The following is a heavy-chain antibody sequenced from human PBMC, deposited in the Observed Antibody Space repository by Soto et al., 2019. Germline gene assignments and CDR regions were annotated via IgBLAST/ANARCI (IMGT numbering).Heavy chain of an antibody. D-gene: IGHD5-12*01. CDR3: AKDRRDGYNSGYYYYGMDV. CDR2: ISYDGSNK. V-gene: IGHV3-30*18. J-gene: IGHJ6*02. CDR1: GFTFSSYG. Sequence: QVQLVESGGGVVQPGRSLRLSCAASGFTFSSYGMHWVRQAPGKGLEWVAVISYDGSNKYYADSVKGRFTISRDNSKNTLYQQMNSLRAEDTAVYYCAKDRRDGYNSGYYYYGMDVRGQGTTVTVSS.